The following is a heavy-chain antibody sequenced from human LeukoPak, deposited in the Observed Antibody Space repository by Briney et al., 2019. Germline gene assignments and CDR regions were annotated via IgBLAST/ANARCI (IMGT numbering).Heavy chain of an antibody. V-gene: IGHV3-72*01. J-gene: IGHJ4*02. Sequence: GGSLRLSCAASGFSITNHYMDWVRQAPGKGPEWVGRTRNKPNGYTTDYGTSVRGRFIVSRVDSENSLYLQMNGLKTEDTAVYYCVRVRHGDYFDYWGQGTLVTVSS. CDR1: GFSITNHY. D-gene: IGHD4-17*01. CDR3: VRVRHGDYFDY. CDR2: TRNKPNGYTT.